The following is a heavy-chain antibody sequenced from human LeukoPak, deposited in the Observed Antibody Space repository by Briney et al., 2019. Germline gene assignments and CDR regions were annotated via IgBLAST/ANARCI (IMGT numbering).Heavy chain of an antibody. J-gene: IGHJ3*02. V-gene: IGHV4-30-2*01. D-gene: IGHD6-13*01. CDR2: IYHSGST. CDR3: AVISAAGLHDAFDI. CDR1: GGSISSGGYY. Sequence: PSETLSLTCTDSGGSISSGGYYWSWIRQPPGKGLEWIGYIYHSGSTYYNPSLKSRVTISVDRSKNQFSLKLSSVTAADTAVYYCAVISAAGLHDAFDIWGQGTMVTVSS.